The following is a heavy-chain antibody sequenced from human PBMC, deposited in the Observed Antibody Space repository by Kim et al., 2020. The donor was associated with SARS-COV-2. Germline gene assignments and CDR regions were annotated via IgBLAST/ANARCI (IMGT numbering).Heavy chain of an antibody. D-gene: IGHD4-17*01. J-gene: IGHJ4*02. Sequence: YYNPSLKSRVTISVDTSKNQFSLKLSSVTAADTAVYDCARLDYGDYVPDYWGQGTLVTVSS. V-gene: IGHV4-39*01. CDR3: ARLDYGDYVPDY.